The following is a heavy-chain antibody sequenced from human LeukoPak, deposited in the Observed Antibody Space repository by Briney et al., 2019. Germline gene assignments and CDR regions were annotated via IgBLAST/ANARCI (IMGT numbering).Heavy chain of an antibody. Sequence: GGSLRLSCAASGFTVSSNYMSWVRQAPGKGLEWVSVIYSGGSTYYADSVKGRFTISRDNSKSTLYLQMNSLRAEDTAVYYCARDPPYYYDSSGYRGWGQGTLVTVSS. J-gene: IGHJ4*02. CDR1: GFTVSSNY. D-gene: IGHD3-22*01. CDR3: ARDPPYYYDSSGYRG. V-gene: IGHV3-53*01. CDR2: IYSGGST.